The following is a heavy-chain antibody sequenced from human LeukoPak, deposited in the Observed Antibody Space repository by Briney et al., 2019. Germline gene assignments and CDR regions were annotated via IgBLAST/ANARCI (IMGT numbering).Heavy chain of an antibody. CDR1: GGSISSGGYS. D-gene: IGHD6-13*01. J-gene: IGHJ6*02. CDR2: IYHSGST. CDR3: ARGILGRAAAGILGMDV. Sequence: SQTLSLTCAVSGGSISSGGYSWSWIRQPSGKGLEWIGYIYHSGSTYYNPSLKSRVTISVDRSKNQFSLKLSSVTAADTAVYYCARGILGRAAAGILGMDVWGQGTTVTVSS. V-gene: IGHV4-30-2*01.